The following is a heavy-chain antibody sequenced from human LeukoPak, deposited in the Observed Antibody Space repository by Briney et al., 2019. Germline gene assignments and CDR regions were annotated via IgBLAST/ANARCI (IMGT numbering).Heavy chain of an antibody. Sequence: GGSLRLSCAASGFTFSSYSMNWVRQGPGKGLEWVSSISSSSSYIYYADSVKGRFTISRDNAKNSLYLQMNSLRAEDTAVYYCARVTWETTNQYFQHWGQGTLVTVSS. CDR2: ISSSSSYI. V-gene: IGHV3-21*01. CDR3: ARVTWETTNQYFQH. J-gene: IGHJ1*01. D-gene: IGHD7-27*01. CDR1: GFTFSSYS.